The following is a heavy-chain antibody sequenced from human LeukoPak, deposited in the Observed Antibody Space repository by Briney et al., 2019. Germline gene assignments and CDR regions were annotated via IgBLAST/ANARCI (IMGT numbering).Heavy chain of an antibody. J-gene: IGHJ4*02. D-gene: IGHD3-22*01. CDR1: GFTFSNFW. Sequence: PGWSLRLSWAASGFTFSNFWMYWVGQAPGKGVVWDSRIKGDGSNIIYADSVKGRFTISRDNAKNTLYLEMHSLRAEDTAVYYCAKSYYYDKLAYYWGQGTLVTVSS. CDR3: AKSYYYDKLAYY. V-gene: IGHV3-74*01. CDR2: IKGDGSNI.